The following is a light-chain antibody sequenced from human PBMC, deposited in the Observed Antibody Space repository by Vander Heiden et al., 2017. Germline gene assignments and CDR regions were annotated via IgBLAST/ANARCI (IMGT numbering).Light chain of an antibody. J-gene: IGLJ2*01. CDR3: QSYDSSLSVV. CDR2: GNT. Sequence: HSVLTQPPSVSGAPGQRIIISCTGRSSNIGAGYGVHWYQQLPGTAPKLLIYGNTNRPSGVPDRFSGSKSGTSASLATGLQAEDEADYYCQSYDSSLSVVFGGGTKLTVL. V-gene: IGLV1-40*01. CDR1: SSNIGAGYG.